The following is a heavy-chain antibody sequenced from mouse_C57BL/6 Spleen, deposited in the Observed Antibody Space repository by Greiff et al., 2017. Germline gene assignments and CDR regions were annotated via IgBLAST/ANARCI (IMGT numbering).Heavy chain of an antibody. CDR1: GYTFTSYW. D-gene: IGHD1-3*01. CDR2: IHPNSGST. CDR3: AREGGSSDY. V-gene: IGHV1-64*01. Sequence: VQLQQPGAELVRPGSSVKLSCKASGYTFTSYWMHWVKQRPGQGLEWIGMIHPNSGSTNYNEKFKSKATLTVDKSSSTAYMQLSSLTSEDSAVYYGAREGGSSDYWSQGTTLTVSS. J-gene: IGHJ2*01.